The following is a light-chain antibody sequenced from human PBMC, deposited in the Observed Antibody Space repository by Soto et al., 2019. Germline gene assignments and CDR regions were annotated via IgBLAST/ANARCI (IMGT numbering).Light chain of an antibody. CDR1: SSDIGGSNA. CDR3: NSFRVSHLYV. CDR2: EVT. J-gene: IGLJ1*01. Sequence: QSVLTQPASVSGSPGQTITISCTGTSSDIGGSNAVSWYQHHPGKAPKLIIYEVTHRPSGVSDRFSASKSGNTASLTISGLKAENEADYYCNSFRVSHLYVFGTGTKAPS. V-gene: IGLV2-14*01.